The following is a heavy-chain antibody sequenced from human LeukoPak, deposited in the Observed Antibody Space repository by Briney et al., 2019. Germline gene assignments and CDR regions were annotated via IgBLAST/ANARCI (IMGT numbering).Heavy chain of an antibody. CDR2: ISYDGSNK. V-gene: IGHV3-30-3*01. CDR3: AKVPAYGSGSQAFDY. Sequence: GRSLRLSCAASGFTFSSYAMHWVRQAPGKGLEWVAVISYDGSNKYYADFVKGRFTISRDNSKNTLYLQMNSLRAEDTAVYYCAKVPAYGSGSQAFDYWGQGTLVTVSS. J-gene: IGHJ4*02. CDR1: GFTFSSYA. D-gene: IGHD3-10*01.